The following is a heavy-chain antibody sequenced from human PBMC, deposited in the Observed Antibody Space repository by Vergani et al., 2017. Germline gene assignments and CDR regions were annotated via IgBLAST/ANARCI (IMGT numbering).Heavy chain of an antibody. CDR3: ARNSGGSAPYLDH. CDR2: IKRDGTET. CDR1: GFIFGDYY. J-gene: IGHJ1*01. Sequence: EVHLEDSGGGLVPPGGSLRLPCAASGFIFGDYYMAWTRLAPGKGLDWVASIKRDGTETFYVDSVKGRFTISRDNAKTTMYLQMNSLRDEDRGVYYCARNSGGSAPYLDHWGQGTLVTVAS. D-gene: IGHD2-15*01. V-gene: IGHV3-7*01.